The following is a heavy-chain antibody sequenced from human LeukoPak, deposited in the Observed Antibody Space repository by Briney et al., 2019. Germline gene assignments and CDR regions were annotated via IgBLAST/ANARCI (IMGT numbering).Heavy chain of an antibody. CDR3: ERGKSGYDYGLDH. CDR2: RIPFFGTT. CDR1: GGTFSSHA. J-gene: IGHJ4*02. V-gene: IGHV1-69*05. D-gene: IGHD5-12*01. Sequence: GASVKVSCKASGGTFSSHAISWVRQAPGQGLEWVGGRIPFFGTTNYEEKFQGRVTITTDASTSTSYMELRSLKSDDTAVSYCERGKSGYDYGLDHWGQGILVIVSS.